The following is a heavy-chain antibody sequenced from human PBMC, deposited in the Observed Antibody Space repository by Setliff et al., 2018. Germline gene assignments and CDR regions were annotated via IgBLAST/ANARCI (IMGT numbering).Heavy chain of an antibody. V-gene: IGHV4-61*09. D-gene: IGHD2-15*01. J-gene: IGHJ4*02. CDR1: GGSISSGSYY. Sequence: PSETLSLTCTVSGGSISSGSYYWSWIRQPAGKGLEWIGHIYTSGSTNYNPSLKSRVTISVDTSKNQFSLRLTSATAADTAVYYCARHGGWTPFDFWGQGALVTVSS. CDR3: ARHGGWTPFDF. CDR2: IYTSGST.